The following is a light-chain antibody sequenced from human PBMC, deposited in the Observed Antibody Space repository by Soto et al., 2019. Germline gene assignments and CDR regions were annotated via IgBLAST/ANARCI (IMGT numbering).Light chain of an antibody. V-gene: IGKV1-5*01. CDR2: DAS. CDR3: HQFKNYPPLT. J-gene: IGKJ4*01. CDR1: QSISSW. Sequence: NQMNQSPSTLSASVGDRVTITCRASQSISSWLAWYQQKPGKAPKLLIYDASSLESGVPSRFSGSGFGTEFTLTISSLQPEDFATYYCHQFKNYPPLTFGGGTKVDIK.